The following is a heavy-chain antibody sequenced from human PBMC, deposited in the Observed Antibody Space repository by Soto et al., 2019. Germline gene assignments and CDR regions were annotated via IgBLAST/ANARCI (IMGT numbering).Heavy chain of an antibody. V-gene: IGHV3-48*02. CDR3: AKGPHTNVGWPYYFES. J-gene: IGHJ4*02. CDR2: SSPRGDTI. CDR1: GFSLANYP. D-gene: IGHD6-19*01. Sequence: LRLSCVASGFSLANYPMNWVRQTPGKGLEWISYSSPRGDTIYYADSVEGRFTISRDNARNSLSLHMSSLRDEDSALYYCAKGPHTNVGWPYYFESWGQGVPVTVPS.